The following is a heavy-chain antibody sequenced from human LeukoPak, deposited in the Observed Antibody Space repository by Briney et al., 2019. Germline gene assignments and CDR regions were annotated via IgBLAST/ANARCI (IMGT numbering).Heavy chain of an antibody. Sequence: PGGPLRLSCAASGFTVSSYGMHWVRQAPGKGLEWVAFIRYDGSNKYYADSVKGRFTISRDNSKNTLYLQMNSLKTEDTAVYYCATDLSWWGQGTLVTVSS. CDR1: GFTVSSYG. CDR2: IRYDGSNK. J-gene: IGHJ4*02. V-gene: IGHV3-30*02. CDR3: ATDLSW.